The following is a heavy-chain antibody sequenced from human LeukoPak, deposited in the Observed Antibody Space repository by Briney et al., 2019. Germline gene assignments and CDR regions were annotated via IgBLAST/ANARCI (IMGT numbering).Heavy chain of an antibody. D-gene: IGHD6-13*01. CDR3: ARDRIAAAGALDY. V-gene: IGHV4-39*07. CDR1: GGSISSSIYL. J-gene: IGHJ4*02. Sequence: PSETLSLTCTVSGGSISSSIYLWSWLRQPPGEGLDWIGSISYSGTTYYNPSLKSRVTVSVDTSKNQFSLKLSSVTAADTAVYYCARDRIAAAGALDYWGQGTLVTVSS. CDR2: ISYSGTT.